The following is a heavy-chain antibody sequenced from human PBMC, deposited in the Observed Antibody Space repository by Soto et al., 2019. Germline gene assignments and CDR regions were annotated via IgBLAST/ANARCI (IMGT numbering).Heavy chain of an antibody. D-gene: IGHD6-13*01. V-gene: IGHV4-59*01. CDR2: IYYSGST. CDR1: GVSISSYY. J-gene: IGHJ5*02. CDR3: ARGGRSSSWYLSLFDP. Sequence: PSETLSLTCTVSGVSISSYYWSWIRQPPGKGLEWIGYIYYSGSTNYNPSLKSRVTISVDTSKNQFSLKLSSVTAADTAVYYCARGGRSSSWYLSLFDPWGQGTLVTVSS.